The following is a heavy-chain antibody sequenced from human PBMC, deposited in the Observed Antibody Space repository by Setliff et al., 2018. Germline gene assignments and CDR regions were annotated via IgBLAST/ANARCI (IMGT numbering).Heavy chain of an antibody. V-gene: IGHV3-23*01. J-gene: IGHJ4*02. D-gene: IGHD2-15*01. Sequence: PGGSLRLSCAASGFTFGDYAMSWVRRAPGKGLAWVSGITGGGGSTYYADPVKGRFTISRDNSKNTLYLQMNSLSAEDTAVYYCVKDRDCSDASCSPDYFDYWGQGTLVTVSS. CDR1: GFTFGDYA. CDR3: VKDRDCSDASCSPDYFDY. CDR2: ITGGGGST.